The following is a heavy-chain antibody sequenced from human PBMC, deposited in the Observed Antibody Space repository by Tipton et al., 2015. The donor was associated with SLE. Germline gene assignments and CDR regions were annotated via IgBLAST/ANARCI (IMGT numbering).Heavy chain of an antibody. Sequence: GEALGGSYWSWIRQSPGKGLEWIGYISYSGSTNYNPSLRSRVTISIDTSKNQLSLELSSVTAGDTAVYYCARLGGGYSVDSWGQGTLVTVSS. CDR3: ARLGGGYSVDS. CDR1: GEALGGSY. J-gene: IGHJ4*02. V-gene: IGHV4-59*08. CDR2: ISYSGST. D-gene: IGHD5-12*01.